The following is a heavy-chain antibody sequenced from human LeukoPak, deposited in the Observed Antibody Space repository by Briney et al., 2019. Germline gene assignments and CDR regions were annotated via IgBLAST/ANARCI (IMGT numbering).Heavy chain of an antibody. CDR3: ARGSDDYGDYYFDY. V-gene: IGHV1-69*13. CDR1: GYTFTSYD. J-gene: IGHJ4*02. D-gene: IGHD4-17*01. CDR2: IIPIFGTA. Sequence: SVKVSCKASGYTFTSYDISWVRQAPGQGLEWMGGIIPIFGTANYAQKFQGRVTITADESTSTAYMELSSLRSEDTAVYYCARGSDDYGDYYFDYWGQGTLVTVSS.